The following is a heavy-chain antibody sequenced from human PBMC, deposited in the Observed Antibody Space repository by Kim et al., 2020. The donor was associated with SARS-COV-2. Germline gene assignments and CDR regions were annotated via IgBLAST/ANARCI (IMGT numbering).Heavy chain of an antibody. J-gene: IGHJ4*02. V-gene: IGHV4-30-4*01. CDR2: IYYSGST. CDR1: GGSISSGDYY. Sequence: SETLSLTCTVSGGSISSGDYYWSWIRQPPGKGLEWIGYIYYSGSTYYNPSLKSRVTISVDTSKNQFSLKLSSVTAADTAVYYCARESTTVTKGIDYWGQGTLVTVSS. CDR3: ARESTTVTKGIDY. D-gene: IGHD4-17*01.